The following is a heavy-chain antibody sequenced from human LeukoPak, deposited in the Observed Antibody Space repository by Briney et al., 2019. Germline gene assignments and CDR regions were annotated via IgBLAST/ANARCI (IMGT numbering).Heavy chain of an antibody. D-gene: IGHD3-10*01. V-gene: IGHV4-59*01. CDR1: GGSISSYY. J-gene: IGHJ5*02. CDR3: ARDMSGAMVRGVIVEASADGFDP. CDR2: IYYSGST. Sequence: SETLSLTCTVSGGSISSYYWSWIRQPPGKGLEWIGYIYYSGSTNYNPSLKSRVTISVDTSKNQFSLKLSSVTAADTAVYYCARDMSGAMVRGVIVEASADGFDPWGQGTLVTVSS.